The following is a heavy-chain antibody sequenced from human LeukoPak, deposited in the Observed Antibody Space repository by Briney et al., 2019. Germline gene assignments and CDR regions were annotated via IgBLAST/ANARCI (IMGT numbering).Heavy chain of an antibody. CDR2: IYYSGST. CDR3: ARDSYGSGSYIGWYYGMDV. D-gene: IGHD3-10*01. CDR1: DGSISSGDDY. Sequence: PSQTLSLTRTVSDGSISSGDDYGSWIRQPPGKGLELIVDIYYSGSTYYNPFVKSRVIISVDTSKNQFSLKLSSVTAADTAVYYCARDSYGSGSYIGWYYGMDVWGKGTTVTVSS. V-gene: IGHV4-30-4*01. J-gene: IGHJ6*04.